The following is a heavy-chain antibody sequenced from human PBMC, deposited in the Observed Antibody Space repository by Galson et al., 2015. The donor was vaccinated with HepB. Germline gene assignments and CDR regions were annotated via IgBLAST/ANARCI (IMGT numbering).Heavy chain of an antibody. J-gene: IGHJ4*02. Sequence: SLRLSCAASGFTFRNAYMNWVRQAPGKGLEWVGRLKSKPDGETTDYAAPVKDRFVISRDDSKNTLYLQMTGLKTEDTAVYYCTTDKSRYAAGWQDSDYWGQGTLVTFSS. CDR1: GFTFRNAY. CDR2: LKSKPDGETT. D-gene: IGHD3-16*01. V-gene: IGHV3-15*07. CDR3: TTDKSRYAAGWQDSDY.